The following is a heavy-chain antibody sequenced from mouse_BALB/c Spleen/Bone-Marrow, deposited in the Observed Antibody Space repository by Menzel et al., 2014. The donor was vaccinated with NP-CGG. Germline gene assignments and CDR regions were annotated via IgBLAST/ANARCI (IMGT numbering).Heavy chain of an antibody. V-gene: IGHV1-18*01. CDR1: GYSFTGYT. D-gene: IGHD2-14*01. J-gene: IGHJ1*01. CDR3: AGEVRPHWYFDV. Sequence: EVKLMESGPELVKPGASMKISCKASGYSFTGYTMNWVKQSHGKNLEWIGLINPCNGGTSYNQKFKGKATLTVDKSSSTAYMELLSLTSEDSAVYYCAGEVRPHWYFDVWGAGTTVTVSS. CDR2: INPCNGGT.